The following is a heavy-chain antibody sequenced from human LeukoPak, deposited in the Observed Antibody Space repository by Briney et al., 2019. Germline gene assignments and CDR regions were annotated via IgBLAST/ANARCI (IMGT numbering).Heavy chain of an antibody. D-gene: IGHD3-3*01. CDR1: GYTFTSYG. Sequence: GASVKVSCKASGYTFTSYGISWVRQAPGQGLEWMGWISAYNGNTNYAQKLQGRVTMTTDTSTSTAYMELRSLRSDDTAVYYCARDRDRPGFLEWPTAFDPWGQGTLVTVSS. J-gene: IGHJ5*02. V-gene: IGHV1-18*01. CDR3: ARDRDRPGFLEWPTAFDP. CDR2: ISAYNGNT.